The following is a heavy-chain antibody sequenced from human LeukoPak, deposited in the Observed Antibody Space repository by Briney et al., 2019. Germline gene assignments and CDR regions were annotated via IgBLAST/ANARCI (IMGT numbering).Heavy chain of an antibody. J-gene: IGHJ6*02. CDR3: ARGQSSYFAMDV. CDR1: GDSVSRNSAA. Sequence: SQTLSLGCAISGDSVSRNSAAWNWIRQSPSRGLEWLGRTHYTSKWNNDYAVSVKSRITINPDTSKNQFSLHLNSVTPEDTAVYYCARGQSSYFAMDVWGQGTTVTV. V-gene: IGHV6-1*01. CDR2: THYTSKWNN. D-gene: IGHD5-24*01.